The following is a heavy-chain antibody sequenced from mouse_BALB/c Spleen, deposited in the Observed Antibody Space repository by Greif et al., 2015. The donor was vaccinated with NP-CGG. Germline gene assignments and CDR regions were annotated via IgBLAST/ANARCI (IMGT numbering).Heavy chain of an antibody. J-gene: IGHJ4*01. D-gene: IGHD2-4*01. CDR2: ISYDGSI. CDR3: AVIGGWDYDADY. V-gene: IGHV3-6*02. CDR1: GYSITSGYY. Sequence: DVKLVESGPGLVKPSQSLSLTCSVTGYSITSGYYWNWIRQFPGNKLEWMGYISYDGSINYNPSLKNRISIIRDTSKNQFFLKLNSVTTEDTATYYCAVIGGWDYDADYWGQGTSVTVSS.